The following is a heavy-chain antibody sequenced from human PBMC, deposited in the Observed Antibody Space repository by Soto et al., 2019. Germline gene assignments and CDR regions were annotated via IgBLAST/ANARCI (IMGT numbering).Heavy chain of an antibody. V-gene: IGHV1-69*13. CDR1: GGGFGSYS. CDR2: IIPIFGTA. Sequence: SVKVCWKASGGGFGSYSRSWVRQAPGQGLESMGGIIPIFGTANYAQKFQGRVTIAADESTSTAYIELSSLRSEDTAVYYCARGVVVVVAATYWFDPWGQGPLVTVYS. J-gene: IGHJ5*02. D-gene: IGHD2-15*01. CDR3: ARGVVVVVAATYWFDP.